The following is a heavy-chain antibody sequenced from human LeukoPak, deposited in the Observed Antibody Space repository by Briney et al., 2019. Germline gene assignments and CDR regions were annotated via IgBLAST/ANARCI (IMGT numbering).Heavy chain of an antibody. CDR3: ARDHGGNPYGYYYYMDV. D-gene: IGHD4-23*01. CDR1: GGTFSSYT. J-gene: IGHJ6*03. V-gene: IGHV1-69*04. CDR2: IIPILGIA. Sequence: SVKVSCKASGGTFSSYTISWVRQAPGQGLEWMGRIIPILGIANYAQKFQGRVTITADKSTSTAYMELSSLRSGDTAVYYCARDHGGNPYGYYYYMDVWGKGTTVTVSS.